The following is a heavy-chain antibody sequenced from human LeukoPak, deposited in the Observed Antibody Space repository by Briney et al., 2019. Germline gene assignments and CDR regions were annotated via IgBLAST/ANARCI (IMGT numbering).Heavy chain of an antibody. D-gene: IGHD3-9*01. CDR3: ARVDYDILTGYYKKGYFDY. Sequence: ASVKVSCKASGYTFTSYGISWVRQAPGQGLEWMGWISAYNGNTNYAQKLQGRVTMTTDTSTSTAYMELRSLRPDDTAVYYCARVDYDILTGYYKKGYFDYWGQGTLVTVSS. CDR1: GYTFTSYG. J-gene: IGHJ4*02. CDR2: ISAYNGNT. V-gene: IGHV1-18*04.